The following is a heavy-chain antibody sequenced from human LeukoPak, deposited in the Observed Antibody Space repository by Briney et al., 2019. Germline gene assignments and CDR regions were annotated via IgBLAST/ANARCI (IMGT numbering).Heavy chain of an antibody. CDR1: GYTLTELS. V-gene: IGHV1-24*01. Sequence: ASVKVSCTVSGYTLTELSMHWVRQAPGKGLEWMGGFDPEDGETIYAQKFQGRVTMTRDTPTNTVYMELSSLRTEDTAVYYCASVYLYGMDVWGQGTTVTVSS. J-gene: IGHJ6*02. D-gene: IGHD2-8*01. CDR2: FDPEDGET. CDR3: ASVYLYGMDV.